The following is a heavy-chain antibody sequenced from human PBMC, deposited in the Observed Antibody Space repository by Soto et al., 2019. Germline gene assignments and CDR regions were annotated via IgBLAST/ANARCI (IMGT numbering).Heavy chain of an antibody. V-gene: IGHV1-69*01. CDR2: IIPIFGTA. CDR3: ASGRQQAAAGYWYFDL. CDR1: GGTFSSYA. J-gene: IGHJ2*01. Sequence: QVQLVQSGAEVKKPGSSVKVSCKASGGTFSSYAISWVRQAPGQGLEWMGGIIPIFGTANYAQKFQGRVTITADESTSTAYMELSRLRSEDKAVYYCASGRQQAAAGYWYFDLWGRGTLVTVSS. D-gene: IGHD6-13*01.